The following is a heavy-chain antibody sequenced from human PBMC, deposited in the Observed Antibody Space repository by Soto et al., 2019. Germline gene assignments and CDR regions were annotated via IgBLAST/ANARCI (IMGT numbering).Heavy chain of an antibody. D-gene: IGHD1-1*01. V-gene: IGHV3-11*01. Sequence: LILSCAGSGFTFSYYYMSWIRQAPGKGLEWVSYISSSGSTIYYADSVKGRFTISRDNAKNSLYLQMNSLRAEDTAVYYRARETGTTSKDWFDPWGQGTLVTVSS. CDR3: ARETGTTSKDWFDP. CDR1: GFTFSYYY. CDR2: ISSSGSTI. J-gene: IGHJ5*02.